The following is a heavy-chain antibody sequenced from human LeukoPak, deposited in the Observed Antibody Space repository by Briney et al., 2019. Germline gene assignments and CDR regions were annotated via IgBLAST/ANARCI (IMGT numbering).Heavy chain of an antibody. CDR1: GFTFSSYE. D-gene: IGHD3-22*01. Sequence: GGSLRLSCAASGFTFSSYEMNWVRQAPGKGLEWVSYISSSGSTIYYADSVKGRFTISRDNAKNSLYLQMNSLRAEDTAVYYCAELGITMIAGVWGKGTTVTISS. J-gene: IGHJ6*04. V-gene: IGHV3-48*03. CDR2: ISSSGSTI. CDR3: AELGITMIAGV.